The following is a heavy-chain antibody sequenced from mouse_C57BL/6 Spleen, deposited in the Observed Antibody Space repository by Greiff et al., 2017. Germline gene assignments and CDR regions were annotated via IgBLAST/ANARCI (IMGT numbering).Heavy chain of an antibody. CDR3: SRGIYYGNYVWYFDV. Sequence: QVQLQQSGAELVKPGASVKLSCKASGYTFTSYWMTWVKQRPGQGLEWIGMIHPNSGSTNYNEKFKSKATLTVDKSSSTAYMQLSSLTSEDSAVSNCSRGIYYGNYVWYFDVWGTGTTVAVCS. J-gene: IGHJ1*03. V-gene: IGHV1-64*01. CDR1: GYTFTSYW. CDR2: IHPNSGST. D-gene: IGHD2-1*01.